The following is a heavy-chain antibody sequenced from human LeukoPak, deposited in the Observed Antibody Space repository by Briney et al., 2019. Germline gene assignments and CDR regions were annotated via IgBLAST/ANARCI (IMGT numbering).Heavy chain of an antibody. Sequence: QPGRSLRLSCAASGFTFSSYSMHWVRQAPGKGLEWVAVISYDGSNKYYADSVKGRVTISRDDAKNTLYLHMNSLRDDDTAVYYCASDQRYAFDYWGQGILVTVSS. CDR2: ISYDGSNK. J-gene: IGHJ4*02. D-gene: IGHD3-9*01. V-gene: IGHV3-30-3*01. CDR1: GFTFSSYS. CDR3: ASDQRYAFDY.